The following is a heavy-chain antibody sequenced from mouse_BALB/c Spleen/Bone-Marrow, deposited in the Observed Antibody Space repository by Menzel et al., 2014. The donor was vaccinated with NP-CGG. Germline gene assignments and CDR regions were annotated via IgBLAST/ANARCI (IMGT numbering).Heavy chain of an antibody. CDR3: ARPGYYGYQDV. Sequence: VQLKESGGGLVQPGGSLKLSCAASGFDFSGYWMTWVRQAPGKGLEWIGEINPDSSTINYTPSLKDKFIISRDNAKKALYLQMSKVRSEDTTLYYCARPGYYGYQDVWGAGTTVTVSS. D-gene: IGHD1-2*01. CDR1: GFDFSGYW. V-gene: IGHV4-1*02. J-gene: IGHJ1*01. CDR2: INPDSSTI.